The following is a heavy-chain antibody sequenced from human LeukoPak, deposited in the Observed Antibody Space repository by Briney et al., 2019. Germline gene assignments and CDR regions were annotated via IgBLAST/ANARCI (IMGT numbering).Heavy chain of an antibody. CDR3: AREADRGYSYGYYFDY. D-gene: IGHD5-18*01. CDR2: IYTSGGT. J-gene: IGHJ4*02. V-gene: IGHV4-61*02. CDR1: GGSVTNLDYY. Sequence: SQTLSLTCTVSGGSVTNLDYYWTWIRQPAGKRLEWIGRIYTSGGTNYNPSLKSRVTISVDTSKNQFSLKLSSVTAADTAVYYCAREADRGYSYGYYFDYWGQGTLVTVSS.